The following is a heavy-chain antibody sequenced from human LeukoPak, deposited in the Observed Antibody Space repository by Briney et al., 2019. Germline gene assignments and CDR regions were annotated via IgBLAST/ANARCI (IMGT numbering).Heavy chain of an antibody. CDR1: GGSINRSLYY. J-gene: IGHJ3*02. CDR2: VYYNGGT. D-gene: IGHD3-10*01. Sequence: SETLSLTCTVSGGSINRSLYYWGWIRQPPGKGLEWIGSVYYNGGTRYSPSVKSRVFVSVDTSRNQFSLNLGSVTAADTAVYYCARLSGGSLSRPLWFGEEEDSDDSFDIWGQGTMATVSS. V-gene: IGHV4-39*01. CDR3: ARLSGGSLSRPLWFGEEEDSDDSFDI.